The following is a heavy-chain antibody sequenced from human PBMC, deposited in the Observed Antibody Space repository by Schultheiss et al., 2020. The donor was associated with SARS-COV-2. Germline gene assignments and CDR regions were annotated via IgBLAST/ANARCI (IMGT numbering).Heavy chain of an antibody. D-gene: IGHD3-10*01. V-gene: IGHV3-7*01. CDR3: AKEVNFDY. CDR2: IKQDGSEK. CDR1: GFTFSSYW. Sequence: GESLKISCAASGFTFSSYWMSWVRQAPGKGLEWVANIKQDGSEKYYVDSVKGRFTISRDNSKNTLYLQMNSLRAEDTAVYYCAKEVNFDYWGQGTLVTVSS. J-gene: IGHJ4*02.